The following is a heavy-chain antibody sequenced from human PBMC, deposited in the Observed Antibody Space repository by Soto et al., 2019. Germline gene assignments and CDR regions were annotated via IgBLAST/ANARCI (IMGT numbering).Heavy chain of an antibody. J-gene: IGHJ6*02. CDR3: AREAVAGTVYYYGMDV. CDR2: VNPNSGNT. V-gene: IGHV1-8*01. D-gene: IGHD6-19*01. CDR1: GYTFTSYD. Sequence: QVQLVQSGAEVKKPGASVKVSCKASGYTFTSYDINWVRQATGQGLEWMGWVNPNSGNTGYAQKFQGRVTMTRNTSISTAYMELSSLRSEDTAVYYCAREAVAGTVYYYGMDVWGQGTTVTVSS.